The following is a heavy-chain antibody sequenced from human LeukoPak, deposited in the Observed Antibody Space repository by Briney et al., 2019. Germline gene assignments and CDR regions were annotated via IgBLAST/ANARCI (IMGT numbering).Heavy chain of an antibody. V-gene: IGHV1-2*02. CDR1: GYTFTGYY. CDR2: IKPNSGGT. Sequence: ASVKVSCKASGYTFTGYYMHWVRQAPGQGLEWMGWIKPNSGGTNYAQKFQGRVTMTRDTSISTAYMELSRLRSDDTAVYYCARVRKAAAGQDAFDIWGQGTMVTVSS. J-gene: IGHJ3*02. CDR3: ARVRKAAAGQDAFDI. D-gene: IGHD6-13*01.